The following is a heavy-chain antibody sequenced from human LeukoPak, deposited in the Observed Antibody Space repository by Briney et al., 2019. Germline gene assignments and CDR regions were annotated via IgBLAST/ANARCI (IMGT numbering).Heavy chain of an antibody. V-gene: IGHV1-2*06. J-gene: IGHJ5*02. CDR3: ARGSISSGDWFDP. CDR1: GFTFIDYY. CDR2: INPRSGGT. Sequence: AAVKVSCKASGFTFIDYYMHWVRQAPGQGLEWMGRINPRSGGTNYAQKFQDRVTITRDTSISTAYMELSRLKFDDTAVFYCARGSISSGDWFDPWGQGTLVTVSS. D-gene: IGHD6-6*01.